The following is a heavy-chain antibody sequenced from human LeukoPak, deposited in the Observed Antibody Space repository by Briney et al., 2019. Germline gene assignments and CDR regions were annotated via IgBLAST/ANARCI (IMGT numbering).Heavy chain of an antibody. D-gene: IGHD2-15*01. V-gene: IGHV3-30*03. CDR3: ARDQTPFY. Sequence: GGSLRLSCVTSGFTFSSYGMHWVRQVPGKGLEWVAVISYDAKSNYHVDSVKGRFTISRDNSKNTLYLQMNSLRAEDTAVYYCARDQTPFYWGQGSLVTVSS. CDR1: GFTFSSYG. CDR2: ISYDAKSN. J-gene: IGHJ4*02.